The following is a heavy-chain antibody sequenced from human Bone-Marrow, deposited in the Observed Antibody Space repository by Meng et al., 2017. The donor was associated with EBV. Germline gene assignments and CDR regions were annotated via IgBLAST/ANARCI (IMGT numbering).Heavy chain of an antibody. V-gene: IGHV1-18*01. Sequence: VMLGQSCGEVRKPGASWRVSCKTSGYTLSSFTLNWVRQVPGQGFEWVGWIHGYSANTHYAQKFHGRVNMSTDTSTDTSYMELKNLRPDDTAIYYCVRFSNYVLDHWGQGTLVTVSS. CDR2: IHGYSANT. D-gene: IGHD3-10*01. J-gene: IGHJ4*02. CDR1: GYTLSSFT. CDR3: VRFSNYVLDH.